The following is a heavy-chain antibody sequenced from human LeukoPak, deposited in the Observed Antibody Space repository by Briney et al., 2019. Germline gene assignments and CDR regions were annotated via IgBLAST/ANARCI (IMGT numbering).Heavy chain of an antibody. D-gene: IGHD6-13*01. CDR1: GFTFSGFG. Sequence: GGSLRLSCAASGFTFSGFGMNWVRQAPGKGLEWVSSVSRSSSDTYYADSVKGRFTISRDNAKNSLYLQMNSLRAEDTAVYYCARGSSSWRNGMDVWGQGTTVTVS. CDR2: VSRSSSDT. J-gene: IGHJ6*02. V-gene: IGHV3-21*01. CDR3: ARGSSSWRNGMDV.